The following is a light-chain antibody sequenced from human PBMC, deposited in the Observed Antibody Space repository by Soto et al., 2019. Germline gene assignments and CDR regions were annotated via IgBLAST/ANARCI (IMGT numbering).Light chain of an antibody. CDR1: QSVSSTY. CDR2: STS. CDR3: QQYGRSPNT. V-gene: IGKV3-20*01. J-gene: IGKJ2*01. Sequence: EVVLTQSPGTLSLSPGERATLSCRASQSVSSTYLAWDQQKPGQSPRLLTYSTSSRATGIPDRFSGSGSGTDFTLTISILEPEDVAVYYCQQYGRSPNTFGQGTKLEIK.